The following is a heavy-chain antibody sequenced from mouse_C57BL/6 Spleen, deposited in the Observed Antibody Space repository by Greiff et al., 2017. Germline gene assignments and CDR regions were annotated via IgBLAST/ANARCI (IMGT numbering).Heavy chain of an antibody. CDR3: TRVTTVVAPFDY. Sequence: VQGVESGAELVRPGASVTLSCKASGYTFTDYEMHWVKQTPVHGLEWIGAIDPETGGTAYNQKFKGKAILTADKSSSTAYMELRSLTSEDSAVYYGTRVTTVVAPFDYWGQGTTLTVSS. D-gene: IGHD1-1*01. CDR1: GYTFTDYE. V-gene: IGHV1-15*01. J-gene: IGHJ2*01. CDR2: IDPETGGT.